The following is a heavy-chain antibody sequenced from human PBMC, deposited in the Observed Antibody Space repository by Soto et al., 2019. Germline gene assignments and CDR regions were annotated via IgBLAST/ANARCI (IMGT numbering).Heavy chain of an antibody. CDR3: ARHVGYYDSSGRKVAFDI. CDR2: IYYSGST. Sequence: PSETLSLTCTVSGGSISSSSYYWGWIRQPPGKGLEWIGSIYYSGSTYYNPSLKSRVTISVDRSKNQFSLKLSSVTAADTAVYYCARHVGYYDSSGRKVAFDIWGQGTMVTVSS. D-gene: IGHD3-22*01. CDR1: GGSISSSSYY. J-gene: IGHJ3*02. V-gene: IGHV4-39*01.